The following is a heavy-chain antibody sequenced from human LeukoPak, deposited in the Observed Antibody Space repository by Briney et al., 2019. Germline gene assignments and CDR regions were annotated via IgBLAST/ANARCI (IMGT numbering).Heavy chain of an antibody. CDR3: ARHGAASSSWYASPQHFDY. CDR1: GGSISSYY. V-gene: IGHV4-59*05. J-gene: IGHJ4*02. D-gene: IGHD6-13*01. Sequence: SETLSLTCTVSGGSISSYYWSWIRQPPGKGLEWIGRIYYSGSTYYNPPLKSRVTISVDTSKNQFSLKLSSVTAADTAVYYCARHGAASSSWYASPQHFDYWGQGTLVTVSS. CDR2: IYYSGST.